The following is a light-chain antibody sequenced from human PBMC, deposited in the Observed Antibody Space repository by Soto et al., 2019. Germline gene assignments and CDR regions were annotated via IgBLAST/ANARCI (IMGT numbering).Light chain of an antibody. V-gene: IGKV3-15*01. CDR2: GAS. Sequence: DIVMTQSPATLSVSPGERATLSCRASQSVRGNLAWYQQRPGQSPRLLIYGASSRATGIPVRFSGSGSGTELTLTISSLQSEDFAVYYCQQYNNWPFITFGQGTRLEIK. CDR1: QSVRGN. J-gene: IGKJ5*01. CDR3: QQYNNWPFIT.